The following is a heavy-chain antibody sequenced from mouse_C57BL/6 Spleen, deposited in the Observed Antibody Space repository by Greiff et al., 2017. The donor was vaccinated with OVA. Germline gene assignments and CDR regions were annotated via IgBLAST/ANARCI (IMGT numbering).Heavy chain of an antibody. CDR2: INPNNGGT. CDR1: GYTFTDYN. J-gene: IGHJ1*03. V-gene: IGHV1-18*01. Sequence: EVKLQESGPELVKPGASVKIPCKASGYTFTDYNMDWVKQSHGKSLEWIGDINPNNGGTIYNQKFKGKATLTVDKSSSTAYMELRSLTSEDTAVYYCARGVAPYWYFDVWGTGTTVTVSS. CDR3: ARGVAPYWYFDV. D-gene: IGHD1-1*01.